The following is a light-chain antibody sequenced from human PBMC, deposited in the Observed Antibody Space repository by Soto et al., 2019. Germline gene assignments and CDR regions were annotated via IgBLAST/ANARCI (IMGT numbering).Light chain of an antibody. CDR2: DNN. V-gene: IGLV1-47*02. CDR3: ATWDGSLSVVV. Sequence: QSVLTQPPSASGTPGQRVTISCSGSSSNIVNNNVYWYQQFPGTAPKRLIYDNNQRPSGVPDRFSGSKSGTAASLAISGLRSEGEADYYCATWDGSLSVVVFCAGTEPAVL. J-gene: IGLJ2*01. CDR1: SSNIVNNN.